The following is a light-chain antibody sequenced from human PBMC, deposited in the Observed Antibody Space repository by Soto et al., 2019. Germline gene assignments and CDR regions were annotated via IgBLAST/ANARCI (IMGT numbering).Light chain of an antibody. Sequence: QSALTQPASVSGSPGQSITISCTGTSSDVGGYNYVSWYRQNPGKAPKLMIYDVSNRPSGVSNRFSGSKSGNTASLTISGRQAEDEADYYCSSYTSSSTPHVVFGGGTKLTVL. CDR1: SSDVGGYNY. V-gene: IGLV2-14*01. CDR2: DVS. J-gene: IGLJ2*01. CDR3: SSYTSSSTPHVV.